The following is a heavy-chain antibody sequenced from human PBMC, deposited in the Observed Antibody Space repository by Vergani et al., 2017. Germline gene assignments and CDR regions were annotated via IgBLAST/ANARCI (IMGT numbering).Heavy chain of an antibody. V-gene: IGHV3-30*02. CDR3: VKDIAASGNYWYFDL. CDR1: GFTVSSNY. Sequence: VQLVESGGGLVQPGGSLRLSCAASGFTVSSNYMSWVRQAPGKGLEWVTFIRYDGSNTYYADSVKGRFTISRDNSKNTLFLQMNSLRPEDTAVYYCVKDIAASGNYWYFDLWGRGTLVTVSS. CDR2: IRYDGSNT. D-gene: IGHD6-13*01. J-gene: IGHJ2*01.